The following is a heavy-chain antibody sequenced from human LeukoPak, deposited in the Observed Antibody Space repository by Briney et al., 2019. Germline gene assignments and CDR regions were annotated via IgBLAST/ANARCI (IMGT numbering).Heavy chain of an antibody. Sequence: PSETLSLTCTVSGGSIDSRSYYWGWIRQPPGTGLEWIGTIYHSGSTEYNPSLKSRLAIFVDTSNNQFSLILPSVAAADTAVYYWARRSEFDNTHYHYFDYWGQGALVTVSS. CDR3: ARRSEFDNTHYHYFDY. CDR2: IYHSGST. D-gene: IGHD2-15*01. CDR1: GGSIDSRSYY. V-gene: IGHV4-39*01. J-gene: IGHJ4*02.